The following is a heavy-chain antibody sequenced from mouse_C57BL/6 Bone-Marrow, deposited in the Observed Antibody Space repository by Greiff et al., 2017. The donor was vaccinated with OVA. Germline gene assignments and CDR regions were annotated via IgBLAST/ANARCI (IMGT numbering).Heavy chain of an antibody. D-gene: IGHD1-1*01. Sequence: DVQLVESEGGLVQPGSSMKLSCTASGFTFSDYYMAWVRQVPEKGLEWVANINYDGSSTYYLDSLKSRFIISRDNAKNILYLQMSSLKSEDTATYYCARGDGSTWYFDVWGTGTTVTVSS. CDR3: ARGDGSTWYFDV. V-gene: IGHV5-16*01. J-gene: IGHJ1*03. CDR1: GFTFSDYY. CDR2: INYDGSST.